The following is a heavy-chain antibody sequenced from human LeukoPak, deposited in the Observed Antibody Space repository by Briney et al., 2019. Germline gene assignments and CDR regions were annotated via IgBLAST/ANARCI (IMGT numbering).Heavy chain of an antibody. CDR3: ARYYYDSSGYYYFDY. Sequence: SETLSLTCTVSGGSISSYYWSWIRQPAGKGLEWIGRIYTSGSTNYNPSLKSRVTISVDTSKNQFSLKLSSVTAADTAVYYCARYYYDSSGYYYFDYWGQGTLVTVSS. CDR2: IYTSGST. CDR1: GGSISSYY. V-gene: IGHV4-4*07. J-gene: IGHJ4*02. D-gene: IGHD3-22*01.